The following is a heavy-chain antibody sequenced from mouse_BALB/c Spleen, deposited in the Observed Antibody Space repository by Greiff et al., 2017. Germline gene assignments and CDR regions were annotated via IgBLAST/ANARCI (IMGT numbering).Heavy chain of an antibody. J-gene: IGHJ1*01. CDR1: GYSITSGYY. CDR3: ARKEYGNFYWYFDV. Sequence: ESGPGLVKSSQSLSLTCSVTGYSITSGYYWNWIRQFPGNKLEWMGYISYDGSNNYNPSLKNRISITRDTSKNQFFLKLNSVTTEDTATYYCARKEYGNFYWYFDVWGAGTTVTVSS. V-gene: IGHV3-6*02. CDR2: ISYDGSN. D-gene: IGHD2-10*02.